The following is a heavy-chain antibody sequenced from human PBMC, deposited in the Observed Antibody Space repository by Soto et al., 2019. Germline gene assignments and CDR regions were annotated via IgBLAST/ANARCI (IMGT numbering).Heavy chain of an antibody. Sequence: SETLSITCTVSGGSISSYYGSWIRQPPGKGLEWIGYIYYSGSTNYNPSLKSRVTISVDTSKNQFSLKLSSVTAADTAVYYCATSPGLGGVTTSLDYYYYYMDVWGKGTTVTVSS. V-gene: IGHV4-59*01. CDR1: GGSISSYY. CDR2: IYYSGST. D-gene: IGHD4-17*01. J-gene: IGHJ6*03. CDR3: ATSPGLGGVTTSLDYYYYYMDV.